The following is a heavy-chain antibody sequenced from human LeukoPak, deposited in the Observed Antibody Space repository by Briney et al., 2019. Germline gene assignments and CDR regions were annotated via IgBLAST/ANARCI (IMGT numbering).Heavy chain of an antibody. CDR1: GVTLSNYA. CDR2: VSGSGGST. D-gene: IGHD5-18*01. V-gene: IGHV3-23*01. J-gene: IGHJ4*02. Sequence: GGSLRLSCVASGVTLSNYAMSWVRQAPGKGLEWVSAVSGSGGSTYYADSVKGRFTISRDNSKNTLYLQMNSLRAEDTAVYYCAEGIQLCLAYWGQGTLVTVSS. CDR3: AEGIQLCLAY.